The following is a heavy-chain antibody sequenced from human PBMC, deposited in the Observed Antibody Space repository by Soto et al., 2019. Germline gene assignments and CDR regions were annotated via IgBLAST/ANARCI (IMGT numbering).Heavy chain of an antibody. V-gene: IGHV1-2*04. CDR3: AVFLGYCSGGSCYSGSYFDY. D-gene: IGHD2-15*01. CDR2: INPNSGGT. J-gene: IGHJ4*02. Sequence: GASVKVSCKASGYTFTGYYMHWVRQAPGQGLEWMGWINPNSGGTNYAQKFQGWVTMTRDTSISTAYMELSRLRSDDTVVYYCAVFLGYCSGGSCYSGSYFDYCGKGTLVTVSS. CDR1: GYTFTGYY.